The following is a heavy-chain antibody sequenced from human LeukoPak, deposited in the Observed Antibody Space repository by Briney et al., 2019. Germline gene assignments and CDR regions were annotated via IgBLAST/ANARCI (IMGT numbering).Heavy chain of an antibody. Sequence: GGPLRLSCAASGFTFSSYWMSWVRQAPGKGLEWVANIKQDGSEKYYVDSVKGRFTISRDNAKNSLYLQMNSLRAEDTAVYYCAKDIASSWLDAFDIWGQGTMVTVSS. V-gene: IGHV3-7*01. CDR1: GFTFSSYW. CDR3: AKDIASSWLDAFDI. CDR2: IKQDGSEK. J-gene: IGHJ3*02. D-gene: IGHD6-13*01.